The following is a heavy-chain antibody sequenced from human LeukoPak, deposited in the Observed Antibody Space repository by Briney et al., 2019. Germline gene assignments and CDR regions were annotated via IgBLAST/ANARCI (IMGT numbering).Heavy chain of an antibody. J-gene: IGHJ4*02. V-gene: IGHV3-33*06. Sequence: GGSLRLSCAASGFTFSSYGMHWVRQAPGKGLEWVAVIWYDGSNKYYADSVKGRFTISRDNSKNTLYLQMNSLRAEDTAVYYRAEGPRGDLDYWGQGTLVTVSS. CDR3: AEGPRGDLDY. CDR1: GFTFSSYG. D-gene: IGHD3-16*01. CDR2: IWYDGSNK.